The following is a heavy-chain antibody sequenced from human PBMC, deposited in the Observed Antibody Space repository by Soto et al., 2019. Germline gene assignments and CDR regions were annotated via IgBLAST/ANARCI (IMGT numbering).Heavy chain of an antibody. Sequence: QVQLQQWGAGLLKPSETLSLTCAVSGVSFSRYYWSWIRQPPGKGLEWIGQINHGGSTTYNPSLKSRVTMSVDTSTNQFSLRLSSVTAADTAVYYCARDVNYFDYWGQGTLVTVSS. J-gene: IGHJ4*02. CDR1: GVSFSRYY. CDR3: ARDVNYFDY. V-gene: IGHV4-34*01. CDR2: INHGGST.